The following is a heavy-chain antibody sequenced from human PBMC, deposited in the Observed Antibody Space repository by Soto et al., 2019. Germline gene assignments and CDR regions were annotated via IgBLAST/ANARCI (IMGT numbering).Heavy chain of an antibody. CDR1: GFTFGDYA. CDR2: IRNKAYGGTT. Sequence: PGGSLRLSCTASGFTFGDYAMSWFRQAPGKGLEWVGFIRNKAYGGTTEYAASVKGRFTISRDDSKSIAYLQMNSLKTEDTAVYYCMSDIPDYDILTGYHYFDYWGQGTLVTVSS. J-gene: IGHJ4*02. V-gene: IGHV3-49*03. D-gene: IGHD3-9*01. CDR3: MSDIPDYDILTGYHYFDY.